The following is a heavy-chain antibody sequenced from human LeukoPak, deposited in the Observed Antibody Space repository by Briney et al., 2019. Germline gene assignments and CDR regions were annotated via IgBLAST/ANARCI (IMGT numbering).Heavy chain of an antibody. V-gene: IGHV1-24*01. CDR3: ATNLGIWFDKNNT. D-gene: IGHD3-10*01. CDR2: FDPKDGET. J-gene: IGHJ4*02. Sequence: ASVKVSCKVSGYTLTDLSMHWVRQAPGKGLEWMGGFDPKDGETIYAQKFQGRVTMTEDTSTDTAYMELSSLRSEDTAVYYCATNLGIWFDKNNTWGQGTLVTVSS. CDR1: GYTLTDLS.